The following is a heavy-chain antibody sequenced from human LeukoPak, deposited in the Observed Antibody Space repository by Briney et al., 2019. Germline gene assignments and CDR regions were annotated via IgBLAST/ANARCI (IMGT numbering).Heavy chain of an antibody. D-gene: IGHD1-26*01. V-gene: IGHV6-1*01. CDR1: GXSLFTSGFA. Sequence: SQTLSLTCALSGXSLFTSGFAWNWIRQSPSRGLEWLGRTYYTFRWSNEYAVSLKSRITVNADTSKNQFSLQLNSVTPEDTAPYYCARGRYSGFDIWGQGTTVTVSS. J-gene: IGHJ3*02. CDR2: TYYTFRWSN. CDR3: ARGRYSGFDI.